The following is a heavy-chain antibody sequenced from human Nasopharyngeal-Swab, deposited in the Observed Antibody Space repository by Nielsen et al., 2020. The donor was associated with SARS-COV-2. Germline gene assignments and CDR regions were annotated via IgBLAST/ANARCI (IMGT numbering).Heavy chain of an antibody. CDR1: GCSISTFS. J-gene: IGHJ4*02. Sequence: SETLSPPFPLPGCSISTFSWSWIRQPPGKGLEWIGYIYYSGSTNYNPSLKSRVTISVDTSKNQFSLKLSSVTAADTAVYYCARDRRGGDGFDDWGKGTLVTVSS. CDR2: IYYSGST. CDR3: ARDRRGGDGFDD. V-gene: IGHV4-59*01. D-gene: IGHD2-21*02.